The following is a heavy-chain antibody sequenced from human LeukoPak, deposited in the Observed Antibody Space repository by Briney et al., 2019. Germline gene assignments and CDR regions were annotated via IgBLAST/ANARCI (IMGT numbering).Heavy chain of an antibody. V-gene: IGHV3-23*01. D-gene: IGHD3-22*01. CDR1: GFTFSTYP. CDR2: ISGSGGST. J-gene: IGHJ4*02. CDR3: AKAFHYYDSSGDYYFDY. Sequence: GGSLRLSCAASGFTFSTYPLNWVRQAPGKGLEWVSAISGSGGSTYYADSVKGRLTISRDNSKNTLYLQMNSLRAEDTAVYYCAKAFHYYDSSGDYYFDYWGQGTLVTVSS.